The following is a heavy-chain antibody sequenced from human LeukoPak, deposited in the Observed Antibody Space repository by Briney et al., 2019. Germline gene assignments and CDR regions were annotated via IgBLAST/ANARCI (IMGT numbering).Heavy chain of an antibody. CDR1: GGSISSSSYY. CDR3: ARGGYYGSGSDFRFDP. V-gene: IGHV4-61*01. J-gene: IGHJ5*02. Sequence: SETLSLTCTVSGGSISSSSYYWSWIRQPPGKGLECIGYIHYTGSTNYNPSLKSRVTISVDTSKNQFSLKLSSVTAADTAIYYCARGGYYGSGSDFRFDPWGQGTLVTVSS. CDR2: IHYTGST. D-gene: IGHD3-10*01.